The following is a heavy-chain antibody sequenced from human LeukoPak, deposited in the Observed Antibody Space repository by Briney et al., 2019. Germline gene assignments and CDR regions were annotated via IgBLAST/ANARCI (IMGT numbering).Heavy chain of an antibody. Sequence: SETLSLTCTVSGSSISSYYWSWIRQPPGKGLEWIGYIYYSGSTYYNPSLKSRVTISVGTSKNQFSLKLSSVTAADTAVYYCARGEWELAFPTAYWGQGTLVTVSS. D-gene: IGHD1-26*01. CDR3: ARGEWELAFPTAY. CDR1: GSSISSYY. CDR2: IYYSGST. J-gene: IGHJ4*02. V-gene: IGHV4-30-4*08.